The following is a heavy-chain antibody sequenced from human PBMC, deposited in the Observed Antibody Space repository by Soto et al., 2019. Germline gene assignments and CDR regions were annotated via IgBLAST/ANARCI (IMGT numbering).Heavy chain of an antibody. V-gene: IGHV3-48*02. CDR1: GFTFSSYS. J-gene: IGHJ6*02. Sequence: GGSLRLSCAASGFTFSSYSMNWVRQAPGKGLEWVSYISSSSSTIYYADSVKGRFTISRDNAKNSLYLQMNSLRDEDTAVYYCARDLFSGTDFWTYGMDVWGQGTTVTVSS. CDR2: ISSSSSTI. CDR3: ARDLFSGTDFWTYGMDV. D-gene: IGHD3-3*01.